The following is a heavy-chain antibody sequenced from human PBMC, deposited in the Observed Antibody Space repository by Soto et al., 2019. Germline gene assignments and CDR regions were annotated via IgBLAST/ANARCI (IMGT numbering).Heavy chain of an antibody. CDR1: GYPFTSYG. V-gene: IGHV1-18*01. D-gene: IGHD5-18*01. CDR2: ISPYNGDT. J-gene: IGHJ5*02. CDR3: VRDASSGYRGWWDP. Sequence: QVQLVQSGTDVKKPGASVMVSCNTAGYPFTSYGISWVRQAPGQGLEWMGLISPYNGDTIYARKFQGRVIVTADTATSTVYMELRSLRSDDTAVYYCVRDASSGYRGWWDPWGQGPLVTVSS.